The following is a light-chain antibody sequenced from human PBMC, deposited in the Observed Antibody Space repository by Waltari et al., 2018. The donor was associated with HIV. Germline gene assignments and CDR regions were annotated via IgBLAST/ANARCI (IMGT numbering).Light chain of an antibody. CDR3: QQRSNWLT. J-gene: IGKJ4*01. CDR2: DAS. Sequence: EIVLTQSPATLSLSPGERATLSCRASQSVSSNLAWYQQKPGQAPRLLIYDASNRATDIPARFSGSGSGTDFTLTIGSLEPEDFAVYYCQQRSNWLTFGGGTKVEIK. CDR1: QSVSSN. V-gene: IGKV3-11*01.